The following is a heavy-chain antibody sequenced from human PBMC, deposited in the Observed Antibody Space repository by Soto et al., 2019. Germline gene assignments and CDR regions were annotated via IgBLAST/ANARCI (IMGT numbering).Heavy chain of an antibody. CDR2: ISSSSSYI. J-gene: IGHJ4*02. Sequence: EVQLVESGGGLVKPGGSLSLSCAASGFTFSSYSMNWVRQAPGKGLEWVSSISSSSSYIYYADSVKGRFTISRDNAKNSRYLQMNSLRAADTAVYYCARDGLRYFDWLFTFDSWGQGTLVTVSS. D-gene: IGHD3-9*01. CDR1: GFTFSSYS. CDR3: ARDGLRYFDWLFTFDS. V-gene: IGHV3-21*01.